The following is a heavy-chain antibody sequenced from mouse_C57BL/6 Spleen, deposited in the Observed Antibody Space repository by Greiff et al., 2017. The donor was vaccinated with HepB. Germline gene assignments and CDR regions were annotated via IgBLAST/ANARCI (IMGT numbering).Heavy chain of an antibody. CDR3: TRPPLYGSSYGFAY. D-gene: IGHD1-1*01. V-gene: IGHV6-6*01. J-gene: IGHJ3*01. Sequence: EVKRVESGGGLVQPGGSMKLSCAASGFTFSDAWMDWVRQSPEKGLEWVTEIRNKANNHATYYAESVKGRFTISRDDSKSSVYLQMNSLRAEDTGIYYCTRPPLYGSSYGFAYWGQGTLVTVSA. CDR2: IRNKANNHAT. CDR1: GFTFSDAW.